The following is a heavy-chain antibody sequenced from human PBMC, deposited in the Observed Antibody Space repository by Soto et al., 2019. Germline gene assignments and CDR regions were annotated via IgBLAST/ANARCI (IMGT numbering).Heavy chain of an antibody. CDR3: ARGSLLWFGEPIGWFDP. CDR1: GFTFSSYG. CDR2: IWYDGSNK. J-gene: IGHJ5*02. Sequence: PGGSLRLSCAASGFTFSSYGMHWVRQAPGKGLEWVAVIWYDGSNKYYADSVKGRFTISRDNSKNTLYLQMNSLRAEDTAVYYCARGSLLWFGEPIGWFDPWGQGTLVTVSS. D-gene: IGHD3-10*01. V-gene: IGHV3-33*01.